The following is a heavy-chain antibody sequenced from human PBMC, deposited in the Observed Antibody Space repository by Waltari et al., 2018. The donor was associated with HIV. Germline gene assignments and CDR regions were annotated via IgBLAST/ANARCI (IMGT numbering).Heavy chain of an antibody. CDR3: TTSLSY. J-gene: IGHJ4*01. CDR1: DFTLNNAW. V-gene: IGHV3-15*01. Sequence: EVQLVESGGGLVKPGGSLRLSCTDSDFTLNNAWMSWVRQAPGKGLEWVGRIKSKADGGTTQYAAPVKGRFIISRDDSKNTLSLQMKSLKTEDTAVYYCTTSLSYWGHGTLVTVSS. CDR2: IKSKADGGTT.